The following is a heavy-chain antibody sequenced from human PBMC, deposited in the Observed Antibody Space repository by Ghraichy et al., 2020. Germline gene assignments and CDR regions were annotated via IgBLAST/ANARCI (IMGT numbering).Heavy chain of an antibody. V-gene: IGHV3-33*01. D-gene: IGHD5-12*01. J-gene: IGHJ4*02. CDR2: IWFDGSNE. Sequence: LSLTCVVSGFTFSTYGMHWVRQAPGKGLEWVALIWFDGSNEYYADSVKGRFTISRDNSKNTLYLQLNNLRAEDSAMYYCARDFLPNSGYDPVDYWGQGTLVTVSA. CDR1: GFTFSTYG. CDR3: ARDFLPNSGYDPVDY.